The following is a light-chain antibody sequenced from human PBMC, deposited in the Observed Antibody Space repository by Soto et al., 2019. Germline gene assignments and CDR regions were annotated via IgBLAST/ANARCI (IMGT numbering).Light chain of an antibody. CDR1: QSISSAY. J-gene: IGKJ2*01. Sequence: EIVLTQSPGTLSLSPGERATLSCRASQSISSAYLAWYQQTPGQAPRLLIYGTSSRATGIPDRFSGSGSGTDFTLTISRLEPEDFAVYYCQLYGTSPKYTFGQGTKLEIK. CDR3: QLYGTSPKYT. CDR2: GTS. V-gene: IGKV3-20*01.